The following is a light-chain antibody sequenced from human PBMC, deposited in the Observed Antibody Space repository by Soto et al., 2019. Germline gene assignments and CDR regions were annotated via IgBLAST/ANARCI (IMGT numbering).Light chain of an antibody. CDR3: SSYTSSSTLV. CDR1: SSNVGGYNY. J-gene: IGLJ1*01. Sequence: QSALTQPASVSGSPGQSITISCTGTSSNVGGYNYVSWYQQHPGKAPKLMIYEVSSRPSGVSNRSSGSKSGNTASLTISGLQAADEADYYCSSYTSSSTLVFGTGTKVTVL. CDR2: EVS. V-gene: IGLV2-14*01.